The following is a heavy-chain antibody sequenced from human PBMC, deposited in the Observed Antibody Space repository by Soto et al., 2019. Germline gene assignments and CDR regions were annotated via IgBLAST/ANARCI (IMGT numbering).Heavy chain of an antibody. CDR3: ATIEGYCSGGSCYETYTWFDP. J-gene: IGHJ5*02. D-gene: IGHD2-15*01. V-gene: IGHV1-18*01. CDR2: ISAYNGNT. CDR1: GYTFTSYG. Sequence: ASVEVSCKASGYTFTSYGISWVRQAPGQGLEWMGWISAYNGNTNYAQKLQGRVTMTTDTSTSTAYMELRSLRSDDTAVYYCATIEGYCSGGSCYETYTWFDPWGQGTLVTVSS.